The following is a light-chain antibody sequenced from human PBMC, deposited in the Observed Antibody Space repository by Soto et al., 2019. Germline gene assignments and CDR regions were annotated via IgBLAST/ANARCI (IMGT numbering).Light chain of an antibody. CDR2: DVS. CDR3: CSYTTTDTPVV. J-gene: IGLJ2*01. Sequence: QSALTQPASVSGSPGQSVTICCTGTSSDVGSYNYVSWYQQHPGKAPKLMIYDVSNRPSGVSYRLSGTKTGNTASLTISGLQAEDEADYYCCSYTTTDTPVVFGGGTKLTVL. V-gene: IGLV2-14*03. CDR1: SSDVGSYNY.